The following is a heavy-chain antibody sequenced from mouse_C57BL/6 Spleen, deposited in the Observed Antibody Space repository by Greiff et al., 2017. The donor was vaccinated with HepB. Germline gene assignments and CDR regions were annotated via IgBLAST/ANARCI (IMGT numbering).Heavy chain of an antibody. CDR2: IDPENGDT. CDR3: TTDYYYGSSYGFAY. Sequence: VQLQQSGAELVRPGASVKLSCTASGFNIEDDYMHWVKQRPEQGLEWIGWIDPENGDTEYASKFQGKATITADTSSNTAYLQLSSLTSEDTAVYYCTTDYYYGSSYGFAYWGQGTLVTVSA. V-gene: IGHV14-4*01. J-gene: IGHJ3*01. D-gene: IGHD1-1*01. CDR1: GFNIEDDY.